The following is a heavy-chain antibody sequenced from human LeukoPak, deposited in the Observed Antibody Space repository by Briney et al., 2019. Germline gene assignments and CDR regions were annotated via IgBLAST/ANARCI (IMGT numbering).Heavy chain of an antibody. CDR3: ARRSLVGASN. V-gene: IGHV4-39*01. Sequence: SETLSLTCTVSGGSISSSSYYWGWIRQPPGKGLEWIGSIYYSGSTYYNPSLKSRVTISVDTSKNQFPPKLSSVTAADTAVYYCARRSLVGASNWGQGTLVTVSS. CDR1: GGSISSSSYY. J-gene: IGHJ4*02. CDR2: IYYSGST. D-gene: IGHD1-26*01.